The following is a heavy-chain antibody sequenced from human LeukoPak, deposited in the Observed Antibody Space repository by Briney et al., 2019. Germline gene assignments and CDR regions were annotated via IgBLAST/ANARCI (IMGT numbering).Heavy chain of an antibody. Sequence: SETLSLTCTVSGGSISSSSYYWGWIRQPPGKGLEWIGSTHYSGNTYYNPSLKSRVTISVDTSKNQFSLKLSSVTAADTAVYYCARTYYDSSDIYAFDIWAKGQWSPSLQ. J-gene: IGHJ3*02. CDR1: GGSISSSSYY. V-gene: IGHV4-39*01. D-gene: IGHD3-22*01. CDR3: ARTYYDSSDIYAFDI. CDR2: THYSGNT.